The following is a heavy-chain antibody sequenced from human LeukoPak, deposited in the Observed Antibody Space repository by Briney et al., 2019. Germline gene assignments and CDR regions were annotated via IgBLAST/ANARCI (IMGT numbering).Heavy chain of an antibody. Sequence: GASVKVSCKASGYTFTSYGISWVRQAPGQGLEWMGWISAYNGNTNYAQKFQGRVTMTRDMSTSTVYMELSSLRSEDTAVYYCARWASSGYWSYFDYWGQGTLVTVSS. D-gene: IGHD3-22*01. V-gene: IGHV1-18*01. CDR1: GYTFTSYG. CDR3: ARWASSGYWSYFDY. CDR2: ISAYNGNT. J-gene: IGHJ4*02.